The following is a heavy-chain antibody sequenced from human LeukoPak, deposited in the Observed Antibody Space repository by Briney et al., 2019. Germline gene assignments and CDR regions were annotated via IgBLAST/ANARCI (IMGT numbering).Heavy chain of an antibody. CDR3: ARDQVGD. V-gene: IGHV3-30-3*01. D-gene: IGHD3-10*01. J-gene: IGHJ4*02. Sequence: AGGSLRLSCAASGFTFSSYAMHWVRQAPGKGPEWVAVISYDGSNKYYADSVKGRFTISRDNSKNTLYLQINSLRTEDTAMYYCARDQVGDWGQGTLVIVSS. CDR1: GFTFSSYA. CDR2: ISYDGSNK.